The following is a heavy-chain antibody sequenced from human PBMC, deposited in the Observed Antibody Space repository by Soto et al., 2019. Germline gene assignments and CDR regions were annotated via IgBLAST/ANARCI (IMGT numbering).Heavy chain of an antibody. CDR2: IYPRDSET. J-gene: IGHJ5*02. D-gene: IGHD1-1*01. V-gene: IGHV5-51*01. Sequence: PGESLKISCQGSGYTFGIYWIGWVRQMPGKGLQWLGIIYPRDSETRYSPSFQGHVTISVDKSISTAYLQWTSLKASDTAMYYCAKGLGITDWDVHHWGQGTLVTVSS. CDR3: AKGLGITDWDVHH. CDR1: GYTFGIYW.